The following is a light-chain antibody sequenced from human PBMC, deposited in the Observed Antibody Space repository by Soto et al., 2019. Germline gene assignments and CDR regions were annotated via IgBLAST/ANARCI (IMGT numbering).Light chain of an antibody. CDR2: AAS. CDR3: QQSYSTPYT. Sequence: DIQMTQTPSSLSASVGDRVTITCRASQSNSSYLNWYQQKPGKATKLLIYAASSLESGVPSRFRGSGSGTDFTLTISSLQPEDFATYYCQQSYSTPYTFGQGTKLEIK. V-gene: IGKV1-39*01. CDR1: QSNSSY. J-gene: IGKJ2*01.